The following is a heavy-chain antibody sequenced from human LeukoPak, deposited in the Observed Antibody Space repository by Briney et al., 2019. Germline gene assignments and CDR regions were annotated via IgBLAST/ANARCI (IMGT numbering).Heavy chain of an antibody. CDR1: GFTFSSYE. CDR2: ISSSGSTI. J-gene: IGHJ3*02. CDR3: ARLGRDDAFDI. D-gene: IGHD1-26*01. V-gene: IGHV3-48*03. Sequence: PGGSLRLSCAASGFTFSSYEMNWVRQAPGKGLEWVSYISSSGSTIYYADSVKGRFTISRDNAKNSLYLQMNGLRAEDTAVYYCARLGRDDAFDIWGQGTMVTVSS.